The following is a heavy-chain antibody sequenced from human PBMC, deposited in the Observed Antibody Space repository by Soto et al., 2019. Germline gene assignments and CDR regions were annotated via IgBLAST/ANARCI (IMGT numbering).Heavy chain of an antibody. V-gene: IGHV1-3*01. CDR3: ASGITMVRGVIAPFDI. CDR1: GYTFTSYA. D-gene: IGHD3-10*01. J-gene: IGHJ3*02. CDR2: INAGNGNT. Sequence: ASVKVSCKASGYTFTSYAMHWVRQAPGQRLEWMGWINAGNGNTKYSQKFQGRVTITRDTSASTAYMELSSLRSEDTAVYYCASGITMVRGVIAPFDIWGQGTMVTVS.